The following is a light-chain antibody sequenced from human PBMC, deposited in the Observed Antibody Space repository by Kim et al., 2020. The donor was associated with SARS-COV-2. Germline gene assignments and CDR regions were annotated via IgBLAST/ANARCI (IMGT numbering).Light chain of an antibody. CDR3: QQSYSTPYT. CDR1: QSISSY. V-gene: IGKV1-39*01. Sequence: SASVIDRVTLTSRASQSISSYLKWYQQKPRKAAKLLIYAASSLQSGVPTRFSGSGSGTDFTLTISSLQTEDFATYYCQQSYSTPYTFGQGTKLEI. J-gene: IGKJ2*01. CDR2: AAS.